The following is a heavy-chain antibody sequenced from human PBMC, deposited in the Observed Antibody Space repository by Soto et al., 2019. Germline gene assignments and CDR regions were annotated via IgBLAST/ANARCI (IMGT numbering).Heavy chain of an antibody. Sequence: GGSLRLSCVASGFTLSNYAMNWVRQAPGKGLERVSTISGSGGSTYYADSVKGRFTISRDNSKNTLYLQMNSLRAEDTAVYYCAKDSWYFDLWSQGSQVTVSS. V-gene: IGHV3-23*01. J-gene: IGHJ4*02. CDR2: ISGSGGST. CDR3: AKDSWYFDL. D-gene: IGHD6-13*01. CDR1: GFTLSNYA.